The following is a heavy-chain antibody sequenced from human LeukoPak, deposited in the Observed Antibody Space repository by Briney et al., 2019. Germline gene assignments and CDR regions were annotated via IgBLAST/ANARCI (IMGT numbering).Heavy chain of an antibody. D-gene: IGHD2-2*01. Sequence: PSETLSLTCTVSGGSISSGSYYWSWIRQPAGKGLEWIGRIYTSGSTNYNPSLKSRVTISVDTSKNQFSLKLSSVTAADTAVYYCGRAPRQYQLLWNWFDPWGQGTLVTVSS. J-gene: IGHJ5*02. V-gene: IGHV4-61*02. CDR1: GGSISSGSYY. CDR3: GRAPRQYQLLWNWFDP. CDR2: IYTSGST.